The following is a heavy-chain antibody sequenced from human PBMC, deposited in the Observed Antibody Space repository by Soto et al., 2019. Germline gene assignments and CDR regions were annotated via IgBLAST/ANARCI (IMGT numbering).Heavy chain of an antibody. J-gene: IGHJ5*02. V-gene: IGHV1-3*01. CDR2: INGGSGNT. Sequence: QVQLVQSGAEVQRPGAAVKVSCKASGYTFTQFSIHWMRQAPGQRLEWMGWINGGSGNTLYSQEFQGRVTFTRDTSASTASMELSSLRSEETCVFYCARSVNIAFDHWGQGTLVTVSS. CDR1: GYTFTQFS. CDR3: ARSVNIAFDH. D-gene: IGHD4-4*01.